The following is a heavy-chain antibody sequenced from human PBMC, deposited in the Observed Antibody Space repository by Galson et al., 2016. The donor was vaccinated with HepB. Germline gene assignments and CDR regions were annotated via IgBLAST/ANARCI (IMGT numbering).Heavy chain of an antibody. V-gene: IGHV1-69*13. CDR1: GGTFSNYA. Sequence: SVKVSCKASGGTFSNYAISWVRQAPGQGLEWTGGIMPLFRTANNALKSQGRVTITADEFTSTAYMELSSLRSEDTAVYYCARERYNSDDGMDVWGQGTTVTVSS. D-gene: IGHD1-1*01. CDR2: IMPLFRTA. CDR3: ARERYNSDDGMDV. J-gene: IGHJ6*02.